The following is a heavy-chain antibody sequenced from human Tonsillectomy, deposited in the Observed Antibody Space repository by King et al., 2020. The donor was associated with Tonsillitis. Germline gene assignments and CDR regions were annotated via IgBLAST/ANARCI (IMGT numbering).Heavy chain of an antibody. CDR1: GDSLSSTVYY. V-gene: IGHV4-39*01. CDR3: VRQIYGSGRGY. D-gene: IGHD3-10*01. J-gene: IGHJ1*01. CDR2: IYYGGST. Sequence: LQLQESGPGLVKPSETLSLTCSVSGDSLSSTVYYWGWIRQPPGKGLEWIGTIYYGGSTYYNPSLKSRVTISVDTSKNQFSLKLTSVTAADTAVYYCVRQIYGSGRGYWGQGTLVTVSS.